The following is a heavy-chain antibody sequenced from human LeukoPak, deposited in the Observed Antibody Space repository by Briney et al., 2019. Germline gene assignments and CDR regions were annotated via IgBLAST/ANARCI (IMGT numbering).Heavy chain of an antibody. V-gene: IGHV4-59*01. CDR1: GCSISSYY. J-gene: IGHJ5*02. Sequence: SETLSLTCTVSGCSISSYYWSWIRQPPGKGLEWIGYIYYSGSTNYNPSLKSRVTISVDTSKNQFSLKLSSVTAADTAVYYCARGSRSSPLYPSGQGTLVTVSS. CDR3: ARGSRSSPLYP. CDR2: IYYSGST. D-gene: IGHD3-10*01.